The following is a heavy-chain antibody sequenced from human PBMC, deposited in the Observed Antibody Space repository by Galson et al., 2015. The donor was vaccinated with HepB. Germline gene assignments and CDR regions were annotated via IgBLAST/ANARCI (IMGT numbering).Heavy chain of an antibody. V-gene: IGHV3-23*01. CDR3: AKSGYDGSGYGFNDY. J-gene: IGHJ4*02. CDR1: GFTFRNSA. Sequence: LRLSCTASGFTFRNSAMTWVRQVPGKGLEWVSGVSTSGDRTYYPDSVRGRFSMSRDNSKNTVYLQMNDLRPEDTAIYYCAKSGYDGSGYGFNDYWGQGTLVTVTS. D-gene: IGHD3-22*01. CDR2: VSTSGDRT.